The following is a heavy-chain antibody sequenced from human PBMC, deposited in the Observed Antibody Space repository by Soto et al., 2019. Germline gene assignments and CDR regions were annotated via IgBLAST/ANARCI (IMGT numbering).Heavy chain of an antibody. CDR1: GFTFSDFY. CDR3: ARGDYHDTSGPFSDAFDV. CDR2: ISNSGGFT. V-gene: IGHV3-11*03. J-gene: IGHJ3*01. D-gene: IGHD3-22*01. Sequence: GGSLRLSCAASGFTFSDFYMTWIRQAPGKGLEWVSYISNSGGFTNYADSVRGRFTISRDNAKNSLYLQMNSLRADDTAVYYCARGDYHDTSGPFSDAFDVWGQGTMVTVSS.